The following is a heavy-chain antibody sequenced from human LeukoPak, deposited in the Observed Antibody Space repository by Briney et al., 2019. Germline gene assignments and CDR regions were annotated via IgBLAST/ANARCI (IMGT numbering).Heavy chain of an antibody. Sequence: SVKVSCKASGGTFSSYAISWVRQAPGQGLEWMGGIIPIFGTANYAQKFQGRVTITADESTSTAYMELSSLRSEDTAVYYCARDLEGLYYDFWSGYPELDYWGQGTLVTVSS. CDR2: IIPIFGTA. CDR3: ARDLEGLYYDFWSGYPELDY. J-gene: IGHJ4*02. D-gene: IGHD3-3*01. V-gene: IGHV1-69*13. CDR1: GGTFSSYA.